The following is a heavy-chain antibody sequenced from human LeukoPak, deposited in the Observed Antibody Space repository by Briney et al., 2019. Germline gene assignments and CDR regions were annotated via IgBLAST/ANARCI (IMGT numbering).Heavy chain of an antibody. CDR2: ISGSGGSA. D-gene: IGHD2-2*01. J-gene: IGHJ4*02. Sequence: PGGSLRLSCAASGFTFSSYAMSWVRQAPGKGLEWVSAISGSGGSAYYAGSVKGRFTISRDNSKNTLYLQMNSLRAEDTAVYYCAKDAPVNIVVVPAANSWGQGTLVTVSS. CDR3: AKDAPVNIVVVPAANS. CDR1: GFTFSSYA. V-gene: IGHV3-23*01.